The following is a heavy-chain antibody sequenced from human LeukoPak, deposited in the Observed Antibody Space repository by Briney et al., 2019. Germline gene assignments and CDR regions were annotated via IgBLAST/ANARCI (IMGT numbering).Heavy chain of an antibody. D-gene: IGHD7-27*01. J-gene: IGHJ6*03. CDR2: IYYSGST. CDR3: ARVTWGTFNYMDV. Sequence: SETLSLTCTVSGGSISSSSYYWSWIRQPPGKGLEWIGYIYYSGSTNYNPSLKSRVTISVDTSKNQFSLKLSSVTAADTAMYYCARVTWGTFNYMDVWGKGTTVTVSS. V-gene: IGHV4-61*05. CDR1: GGSISSSSYY.